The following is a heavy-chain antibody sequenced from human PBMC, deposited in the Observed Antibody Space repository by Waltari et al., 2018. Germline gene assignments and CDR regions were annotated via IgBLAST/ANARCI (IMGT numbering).Heavy chain of an antibody. J-gene: IGHJ4*02. D-gene: IGHD6-19*01. V-gene: IGHV4-39*01. Sequence: QLQLQESGPGLAKPSETLSLTCTVSGGSISSSSYYWGWIRQPPGKGLEWIGSIYYSGSTYYNPSLKSRVTISVDTSKNQFSLKLSSVTAADTAVYYCARHEISGSGWYLFDYWGQGTLVTVSS. CDR2: IYYSGST. CDR3: ARHEISGSGWYLFDY. CDR1: GGSISSSSYY.